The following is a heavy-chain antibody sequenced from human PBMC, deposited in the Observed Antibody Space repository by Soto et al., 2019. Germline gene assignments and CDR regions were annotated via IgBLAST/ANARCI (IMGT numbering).Heavy chain of an antibody. V-gene: IGHV3-49*03. CDR1: GFTFGDYA. CDR2: IRSKAYGGTT. D-gene: IGHD5-12*01. Sequence: GGSLRLSCTASGFTFGDYAMSWFRQAPGKGLEWVGFIRSKAYGGTTEYAASVKGRFTISRDDSKSIAYLQMNSLKTEDTAVYYCTRVLMDAEMATINGFRYWGQGTLVTVSS. J-gene: IGHJ4*02. CDR3: TRVLMDAEMATINGFRY.